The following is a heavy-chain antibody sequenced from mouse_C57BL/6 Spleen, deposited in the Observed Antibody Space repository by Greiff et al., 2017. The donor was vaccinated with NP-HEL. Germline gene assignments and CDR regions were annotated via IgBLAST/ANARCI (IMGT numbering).Heavy chain of an antibody. CDR1: GFTFSSYG. CDR2: ISSGGSYT. D-gene: IGHD2-5*01. CDR3: ARVYYSNYGFDY. J-gene: IGHJ2*01. Sequence: EVQGVESGGDLVKPGGSLKLSCAASGFTFSSYGMSWVRQTPDKRLEWVATISSGGSYTYYPDSVKGRFTISRDNAKNTRYLQLSSLKSEDTAMYYCARVYYSNYGFDYWGQGTTLTVSS. V-gene: IGHV5-6*01.